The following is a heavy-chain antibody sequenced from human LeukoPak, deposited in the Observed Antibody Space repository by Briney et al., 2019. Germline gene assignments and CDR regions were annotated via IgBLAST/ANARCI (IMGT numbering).Heavy chain of an antibody. Sequence: ASVKVSCKASGYILSSYYMHWVRQAPGQGLEWMGIINPSGGSTDYAQKFQGRVTMTRDKSTSTVYMELNSLRSEDTALYYCAGTYCGGDCNNRYFDYWGQGTLVTVSS. D-gene: IGHD2-21*02. CDR1: GYILSSYY. CDR2: INPSGGST. CDR3: AGTYCGGDCNNRYFDY. J-gene: IGHJ4*02. V-gene: IGHV1-46*01.